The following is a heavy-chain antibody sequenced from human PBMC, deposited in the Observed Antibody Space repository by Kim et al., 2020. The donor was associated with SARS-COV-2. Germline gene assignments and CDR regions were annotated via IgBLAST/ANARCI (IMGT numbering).Heavy chain of an antibody. D-gene: IGHD1-26*01. Sequence: GGSLRLSCAASGFTFSSYWMHWVRQAPGKGLVWVSRINSDGSSTSYADSVKGRFTISRDNAKNTLYLQMNSLRAEDTAVYYCARVTELVGATLDVQDAFDIWGQGTMVTVSS. J-gene: IGHJ3*02. CDR2: INSDGSST. CDR3: ARVTELVGATLDVQDAFDI. CDR1: GFTFSSYW. V-gene: IGHV3-74*01.